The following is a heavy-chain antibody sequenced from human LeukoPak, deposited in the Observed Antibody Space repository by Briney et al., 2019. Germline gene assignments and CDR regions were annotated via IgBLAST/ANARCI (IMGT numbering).Heavy chain of an antibody. CDR3: ARAARGSGGIYYFDY. J-gene: IGHJ4*02. CDR2: IYYSGST. D-gene: IGHD3-16*01. CDR1: GGSISSSSYY. V-gene: IGHV4-39*07. Sequence: ETLSLTCTVSGGSISSSSYYWGWIRQPPGKGLEWIGSIYYSGSTYYNPSLKSRVTISVDTSKNQFSLKLSSVTAADTAVYYCARAARGSGGIYYFDYWGQGTLVTVSS.